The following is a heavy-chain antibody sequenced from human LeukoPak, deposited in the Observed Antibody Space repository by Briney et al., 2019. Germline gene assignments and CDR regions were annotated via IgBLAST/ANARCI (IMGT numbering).Heavy chain of an antibody. CDR3: ASAYRYGFWSGPDPIDY. V-gene: IGHV3-21*01. CDR1: GFTFSSYS. D-gene: IGHD3-3*01. CDR2: ISSSSYI. J-gene: IGHJ4*02. Sequence: GGSLRLSCAASGFTFSSYSMNWVRQAPGKGLEWVSSISSSSYIYYADSVKGRFTISRDNAKNSLYLQMNSLRAEDTAVYYCASAYRYGFWSGPDPIDYWGQGTLVTVSS.